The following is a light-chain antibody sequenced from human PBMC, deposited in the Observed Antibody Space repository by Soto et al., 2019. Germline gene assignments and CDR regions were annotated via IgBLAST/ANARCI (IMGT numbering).Light chain of an antibody. CDR2: DAS. CDR3: HQRSNFPST. Sequence: DIVLTQSPAPLSLSPGDRATLSCRASQSVSSDLSWYQQHPGQAPKLLIYDASNRDTGIPARFSGSGSGTDFTLTITSLEPEDFAGYYCHQRSNFPSTFGGGTKVEIK. CDR1: QSVSSD. V-gene: IGKV3-11*01. J-gene: IGKJ4*01.